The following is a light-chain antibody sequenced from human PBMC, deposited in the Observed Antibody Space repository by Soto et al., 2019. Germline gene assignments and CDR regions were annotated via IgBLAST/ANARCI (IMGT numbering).Light chain of an antibody. CDR3: SSYTSSNSLV. V-gene: IGLV2-14*03. Sequence: QSVLTQPASVSGSPGQSITISCTGNSSEVGGYDFVSWYQQHPGKAHKLMIYDVSNRPSGVSNRLSGSKSGNTASLTISGLQAEDEADYYCSSYTSSNSLVFGTGTKVTVL. J-gene: IGLJ1*01. CDR2: DVS. CDR1: SSEVGGYDF.